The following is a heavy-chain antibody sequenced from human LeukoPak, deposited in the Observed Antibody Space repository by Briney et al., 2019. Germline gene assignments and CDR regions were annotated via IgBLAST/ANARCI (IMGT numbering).Heavy chain of an antibody. CDR1: GFAFRSYG. CDR3: ARARRYSFPDLFDY. CDR2: IWYDGSNK. V-gene: IGHV3-33*08. Sequence: PGGSLRLSCAGSGFAFRSYGMTWDRQAPGKGLEWVAVIWYDGSNKYYADSVKGRFTISRDNSKNTLYLQMNSLRAEDTAVYYCARARRYSFPDLFDYWGQGTLVTVSS. J-gene: IGHJ4*02. D-gene: IGHD5-18*01.